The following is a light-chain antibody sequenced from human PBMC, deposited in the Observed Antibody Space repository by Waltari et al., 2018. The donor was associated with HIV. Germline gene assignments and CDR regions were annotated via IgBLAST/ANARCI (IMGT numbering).Light chain of an antibody. CDR1: QSVSSN. CDR2: GSS. J-gene: IGKJ1*01. CDR3: QQYNKWPET. V-gene: IGKV3-15*01. Sequence: EIVMTQSPATLSVSPGERATLSCRASQSVSSNLAWYQQKPGQAPRLLIYGSSTRATGIPARFSGSGSGTEFTLTISSLQSEDFAVYYCQQYNKWPETFGQGTKVEIK.